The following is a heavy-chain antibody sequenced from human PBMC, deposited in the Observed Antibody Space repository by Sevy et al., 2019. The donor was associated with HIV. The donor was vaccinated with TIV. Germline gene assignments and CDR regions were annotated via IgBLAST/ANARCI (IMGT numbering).Heavy chain of an antibody. V-gene: IGHV3-9*01. D-gene: IGHD3-10*01. J-gene: IGHJ4*02. Sequence: SLRLSCAASGFNFDDYAMQWVRQAPGKGLEWVSGISWNSGNIGYADSVKGRFTISRDNAKNFLYLQMNSLRVEDTALHYCAKGPGGDWGQGTLVTVSS. CDR2: ISWNSGNI. CDR3: AKGPGGD. CDR1: GFNFDDYA.